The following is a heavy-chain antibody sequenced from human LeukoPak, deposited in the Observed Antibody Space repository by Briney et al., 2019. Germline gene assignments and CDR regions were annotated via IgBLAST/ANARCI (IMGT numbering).Heavy chain of an antibody. V-gene: IGHV1-69*08. Sequence: ASVKVSCKTFGGTFRSHIFSWVRQAPGHGLEWMGKITPIIDSAKYLQKFRDRLTITGDSSTGTAYMELSGLTPEDTALYYCTRVNLRGSQYNWFDPSGQGTQVIVSS. CDR3: TRVNLRGSQYNWFDP. CDR2: ITPIIDSA. D-gene: IGHD1-26*01. J-gene: IGHJ5*02. CDR1: GGTFRSHI.